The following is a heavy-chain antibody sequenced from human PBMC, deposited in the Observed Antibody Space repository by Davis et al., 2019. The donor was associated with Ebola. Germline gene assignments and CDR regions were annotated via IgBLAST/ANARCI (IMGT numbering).Heavy chain of an antibody. CDR1: GFTFSNYA. Sequence: GESLKISCAASGFTFSNYAMNWVRQAPGKGLEWVSSISSTSSYIYYADSVKGRFTISRDNAKNSLYLQMNSLREEDTAVYYCARDGLGAAGPPFDYWGQGTLVTVSS. J-gene: IGHJ4*02. V-gene: IGHV3-21*01. CDR3: ARDGLGAAGPPFDY. CDR2: ISSTSSYI. D-gene: IGHD1-26*01.